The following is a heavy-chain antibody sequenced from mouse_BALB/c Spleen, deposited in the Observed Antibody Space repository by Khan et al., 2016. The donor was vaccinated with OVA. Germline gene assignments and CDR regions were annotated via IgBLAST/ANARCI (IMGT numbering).Heavy chain of an antibody. CDR3: ASHLTGSFAY. CDR1: GFTFSTYG. J-gene: IGHJ3*01. Sequence: EVELVESGGDLVKPGGSLRLSCAASGFTFSTYGMSWVRQPPHKRLEWVATINSDGDYTYYPDTVKGRFTISRNNAENTLYLQMSSLKSEDTAIYYCASHLTGSFAYWGQGTLVTVSA. V-gene: IGHV5-6*01. D-gene: IGHD4-1*01. CDR2: INSDGDYT.